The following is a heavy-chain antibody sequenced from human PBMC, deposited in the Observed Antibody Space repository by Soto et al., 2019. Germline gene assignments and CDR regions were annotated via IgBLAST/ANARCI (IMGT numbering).Heavy chain of an antibody. V-gene: IGHV3-33*08. CDR1: GFTFSSYG. J-gene: IGHJ5*02. CDR2: IWYDGSNK. D-gene: IGHD3-3*01. CDR3: ARGYDFWSGYPKTNWFEP. Sequence: GGSLRLSCAASGFTFSSYGMHCVRQAPGRGLEWVAVIWYDGSNKYYAGSVNGRFTISRDNSKNTLYLQMNSLRAEDTAVYYCARGYDFWSGYPKTNWFEPWGQGTLVTVSS.